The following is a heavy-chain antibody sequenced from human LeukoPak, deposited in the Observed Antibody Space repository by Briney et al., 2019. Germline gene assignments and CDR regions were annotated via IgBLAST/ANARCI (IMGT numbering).Heavy chain of an antibody. CDR2: FDPEDGET. D-gene: IGHD5-18*01. V-gene: IGHV1-24*01. Sequence: ASVKVSCKVSGKTLTEVSMHWVRQGPGKGLEWMGGFDPEDGETIYAQKFQGRITMTEDTSTDTAYMELSSLRSEDTAVYYCASSGSNGRYGGADAFDIWGQGTMVTVSS. CDR1: GKTLTEVS. CDR3: ASSGSNGRYGGADAFDI. J-gene: IGHJ3*02.